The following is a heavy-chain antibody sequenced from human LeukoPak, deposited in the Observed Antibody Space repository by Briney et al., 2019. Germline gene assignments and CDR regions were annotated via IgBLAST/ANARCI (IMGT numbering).Heavy chain of an antibody. CDR2: IFYNGST. CDR3: ARVDWLHNGGNGPDY. CDR1: GGSISSSSFY. V-gene: IGHV4-39*01. Sequence: SETLSLTCTVSGGSISSSSFYWAWIRQPPGKGLEWIGAIFYNGSTYYNSSLKSRVTISVDTSKNQFSRKVSSVTPADTAVYYCARVDWLHNGGNGPDYWGQGALVTVSS. J-gene: IGHJ4*02. D-gene: IGHD4-23*01.